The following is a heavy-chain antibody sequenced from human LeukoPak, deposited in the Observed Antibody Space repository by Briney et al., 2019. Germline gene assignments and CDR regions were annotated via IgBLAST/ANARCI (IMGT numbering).Heavy chain of an antibody. CDR3: ARSLGNTIFGVVINTNWFDP. CDR1: GGSISSGGYY. V-gene: IGHV4-31*03. CDR2: IYYSGST. J-gene: IGHJ5*02. Sequence: SETLSLTCTVSGGSISSGGYYWSWIRQHPGKGLEWIGYIYYSGSTYYNPSLKSRVTIPVDTSKNQFSLKLSSVTAADTAVYYCARSLGNTIFGVVINTNWFDPWGQGTLVTVSS. D-gene: IGHD3-3*01.